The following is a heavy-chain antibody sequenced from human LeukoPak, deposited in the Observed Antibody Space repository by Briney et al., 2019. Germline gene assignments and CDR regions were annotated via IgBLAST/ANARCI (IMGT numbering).Heavy chain of an antibody. D-gene: IGHD3-22*01. CDR2: IIPIFGTA. Sequence: SVKVSCKASGYTFTGYYMHWVRQAPGQGLEWMGGIIPIFGTANYAQKFQGRVTITADESTSTAYMELSSLRSEDTAVYYCARATLVHYYDSSGYYYPDWGQGTLVTVSS. CDR1: GYTFTGYY. V-gene: IGHV1-69*13. J-gene: IGHJ4*02. CDR3: ARATLVHYYDSSGYYYPD.